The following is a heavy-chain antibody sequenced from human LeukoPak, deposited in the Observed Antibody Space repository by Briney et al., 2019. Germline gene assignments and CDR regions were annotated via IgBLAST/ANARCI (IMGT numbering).Heavy chain of an antibody. CDR2: ICYSGST. CDR1: GGSIISSSYY. D-gene: IGHD4-11*01. Sequence: SETLSLTCTVSGGSIISSSYYWGWIRQPPGKGLEWIGSICYSGSTYYNPSLKSRVTISVDTSKNQFSLKLSSVTAADTAVYYCASLNDYSNSNFDYWGRGTLVTVSS. J-gene: IGHJ4*02. V-gene: IGHV4-39*01. CDR3: ASLNDYSNSNFDY.